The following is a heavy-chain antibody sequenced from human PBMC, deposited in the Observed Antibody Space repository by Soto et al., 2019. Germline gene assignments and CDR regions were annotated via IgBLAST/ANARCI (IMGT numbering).Heavy chain of an antibody. Sequence: EVQLVESGGGLVQPGGSLRLSCAASGFTFSSYSMNWVRQAPGKGLEWVSYISSSSSTIYYADSVKGRFTISRDNAKNALYLQMNRLRAEDTAVYYCAGGGAGRWLVDAFDLWGQGTMVTVSS. CDR1: GFTFSSYS. J-gene: IGHJ3*01. CDR2: ISSSSSTI. D-gene: IGHD6-19*01. CDR3: AGGGAGRWLVDAFDL. V-gene: IGHV3-48*01.